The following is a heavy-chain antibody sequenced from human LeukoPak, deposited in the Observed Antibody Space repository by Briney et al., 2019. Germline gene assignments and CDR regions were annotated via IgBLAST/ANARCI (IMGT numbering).Heavy chain of an antibody. CDR3: ARPGRPLGYYGSGCPPAWFDP. CDR2: ISYDGSNK. V-gene: IGHV3-30*03. D-gene: IGHD3-10*01. J-gene: IGHJ5*02. CDR1: GFTFSSYG. Sequence: PGGSLRLSCAASGFTFSSYGMHWVRQAPGKGLEWVAVISYDGSNKYYADSVKGRFTISRDNSKNTLYLQMNSLRAEDTAVYYCARPGRPLGYYGSGCPPAWFDPWGQGTLVTVSS.